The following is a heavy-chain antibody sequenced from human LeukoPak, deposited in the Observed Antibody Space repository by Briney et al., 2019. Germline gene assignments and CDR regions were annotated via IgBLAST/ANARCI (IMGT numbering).Heavy chain of an antibody. CDR3: AKKLGSSPGDFFDY. CDR2: INDNGGGT. V-gene: IGHV3-23*01. Sequence: PGGSLRLSCAASGFIFSRYAMSWVRQAPGKGLEWVSDINDNGGGTFYADSVKGRFTVSRDNSKNTLYMQMNSLRGGDTAVYYCAKKLGSSPGDFFDYWCQGTLVTVSS. D-gene: IGHD6-6*01. J-gene: IGHJ4*02. CDR1: GFIFSRYA.